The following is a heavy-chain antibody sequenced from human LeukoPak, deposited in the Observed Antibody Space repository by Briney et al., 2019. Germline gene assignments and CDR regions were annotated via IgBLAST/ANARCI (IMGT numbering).Heavy chain of an antibody. CDR3: AREYAGYMDV. Sequence: GGSLRLSCAASGFTFSSYEMHWVRQAPGKGLEWVSYISSSGSTIYYADSVKGRFTISRDNAKNSLYLQMNSLRAEDTAVYYCAREYAGYMDVWGKGTTVTVSS. V-gene: IGHV3-48*03. CDR1: GFTFSSYE. J-gene: IGHJ6*03. CDR2: ISSSGSTI.